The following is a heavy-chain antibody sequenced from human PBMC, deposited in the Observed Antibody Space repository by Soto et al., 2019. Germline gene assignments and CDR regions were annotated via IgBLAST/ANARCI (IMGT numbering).Heavy chain of an antibody. Sequence: SETLSLTCAVSSGSISSSNWWSWVRQPPGKGLEWIGEIYHSGSTNYNPSLKSRCTISVDKSKNQFALKLSSVTAADTAVYYCAGLYCSSTSCRLGPYYYMDVWGKGTTVTVSS. CDR3: AGLYCSSTSCRLGPYYYMDV. V-gene: IGHV4-4*02. J-gene: IGHJ6*03. CDR1: SGSISSSNW. CDR2: IYHSGST. D-gene: IGHD2-2*01.